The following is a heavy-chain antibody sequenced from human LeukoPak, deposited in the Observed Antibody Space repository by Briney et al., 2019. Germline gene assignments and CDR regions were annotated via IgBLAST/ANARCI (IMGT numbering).Heavy chain of an antibody. CDR3: AKVGEVLRYFDWLPEFDY. Sequence: GGSLRLSCAASRFTFSSYAMSWVRQAPGKGLEWVSAISGSGGSTYYADSVKGRFTISRDNSKNTLYLQMNSLRAEDTAVYYCAKVGEVLRYFDWLPEFDYWGQGTLVTVSS. CDR2: ISGSGGST. V-gene: IGHV3-23*01. J-gene: IGHJ4*02. CDR1: RFTFSSYA. D-gene: IGHD3-9*01.